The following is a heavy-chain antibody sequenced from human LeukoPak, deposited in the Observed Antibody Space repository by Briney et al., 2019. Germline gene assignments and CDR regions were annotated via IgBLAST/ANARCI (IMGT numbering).Heavy chain of an antibody. Sequence: SGTLSLTCAVSGGSISSSNWWSWVRQPPGQGLEWIGEIYHSGSTNYNPSLKSRVTISVDKSKNQFSLKLSSVTAADTAVYYCARTACSGGSCPGPRYFDLWGRGTLVTVSS. CDR2: IYHSGST. V-gene: IGHV4-4*02. J-gene: IGHJ2*01. CDR3: ARTACSGGSCPGPRYFDL. CDR1: GGSISSSNW. D-gene: IGHD2-15*01.